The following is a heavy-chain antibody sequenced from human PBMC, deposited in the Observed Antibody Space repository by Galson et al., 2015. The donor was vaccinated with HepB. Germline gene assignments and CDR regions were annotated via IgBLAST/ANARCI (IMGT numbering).Heavy chain of an antibody. CDR1: GFTFGDYA. V-gene: IGHV3-49*04. CDR3: TTQKSYWANDAFDI. D-gene: IGHD1-26*01. J-gene: IGHJ3*02. Sequence: SLRLSCAASGFTFGDYAMSWVRQAPGKGLEWVGFIRSKAYGGTTEYAASVKGRFTISRDDSKSIAYLQMNSLKTEDTAVYYCTTQKSYWANDAFDIWGQGTMVTVSS. CDR2: IRSKAYGGTT.